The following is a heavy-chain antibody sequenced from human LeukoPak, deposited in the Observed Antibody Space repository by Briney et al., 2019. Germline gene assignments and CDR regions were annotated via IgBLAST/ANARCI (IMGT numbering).Heavy chain of an antibody. Sequence: GRSLRLSCAASGFTFSSYSMNWVRQAPGKGLEWVSSISSSSSYIYYADSVKGRFTISRDNAKNSLYLQMNSLRAEDTAVYYCARAEVGVFDYWGQGTLVTVSS. V-gene: IGHV3-21*01. CDR1: GFTFSSYS. D-gene: IGHD3-10*01. CDR2: ISSSSSYI. J-gene: IGHJ4*02. CDR3: ARAEVGVFDY.